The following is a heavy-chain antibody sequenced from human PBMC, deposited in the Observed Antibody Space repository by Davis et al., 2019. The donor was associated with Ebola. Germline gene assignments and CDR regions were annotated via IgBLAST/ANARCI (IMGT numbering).Heavy chain of an antibody. CDR2: INHSGST. CDR1: GGSFSGYY. V-gene: IGHV4-34*01. D-gene: IGHD3-10*01. Sequence: PSETLSLTCAVYGGSFSGYYWSWIRQPPGKGLEWIGEINHSGSTNYNPSLKSRVTISVDTSKNQFSLKLSSVTAADTAVYYCARRWFGSGGWGQGTLVTVSS. J-gene: IGHJ4*02. CDR3: ARRWFGSGG.